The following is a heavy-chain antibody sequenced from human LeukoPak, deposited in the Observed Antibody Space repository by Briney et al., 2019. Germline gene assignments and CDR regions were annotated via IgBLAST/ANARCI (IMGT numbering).Heavy chain of an antibody. CDR1: GFTVSSNY. J-gene: IGHJ4*02. CDR2: IYSGGST. V-gene: IGHV3-53*01. CDR3: ASLNRVGALLDY. D-gene: IGHD1-26*01. Sequence: GGSLRLSCAASGFTVSSNYMSWVRQAPGKGLEWVSVIYSGGSTYYADSVKGRFTISRDNSKNTLYLQMNSLRAEDTAAYYCASLNRVGALLDYWGQGTLVTVSS.